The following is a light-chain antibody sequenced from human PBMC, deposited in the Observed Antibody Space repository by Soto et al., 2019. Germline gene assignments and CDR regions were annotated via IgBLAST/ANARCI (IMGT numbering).Light chain of an antibody. CDR2: GAS. Sequence: EIVLTQSPGTLSWSPGERATLSCRASESVSSSYLVWYQQKPGQAPRLLIYGASSRATGIPDRFSGSGSGTDFTLTISRLEPEDFAMYYCQQYGSTPRTFGQGTKVEIK. CDR3: QQYGSTPRT. V-gene: IGKV3-20*01. J-gene: IGKJ1*01. CDR1: ESVSSSY.